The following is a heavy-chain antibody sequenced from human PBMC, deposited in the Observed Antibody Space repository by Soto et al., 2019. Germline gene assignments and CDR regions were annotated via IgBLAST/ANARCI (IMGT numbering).Heavy chain of an antibody. CDR1: GFSFGTFV. D-gene: IGHD6-19*01. V-gene: IGHV3-23*01. Sequence: GGSLRLSCAASGFSFGTFVMTWFRQAPGGGLEWVASITDSGYTASYAETVEGRFTVSRDNSKNKLHLQMNDLRAEDTATYYCAKNGQWLATPPEAWGQGTLVTVS. J-gene: IGHJ4*02. CDR2: ITDSGYTA. CDR3: AKNGQWLATPPEA.